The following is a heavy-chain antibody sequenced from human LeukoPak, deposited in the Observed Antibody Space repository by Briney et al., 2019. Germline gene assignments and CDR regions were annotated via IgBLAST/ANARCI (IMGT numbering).Heavy chain of an antibody. Sequence: PSETLSLTCTVSGASVANTDWWTWVRQPPGKGLEWIGEINHSGSTNYNPSLKSRVTISVDTSKNQFSLKLSSVTAADTAVYYCARERRWLQLNAFDIWGQGTAVTVSS. D-gene: IGHD5-24*01. J-gene: IGHJ3*02. CDR3: ARERRWLQLNAFDI. CDR1: GASVANTDW. CDR2: INHSGST. V-gene: IGHV4-4*02.